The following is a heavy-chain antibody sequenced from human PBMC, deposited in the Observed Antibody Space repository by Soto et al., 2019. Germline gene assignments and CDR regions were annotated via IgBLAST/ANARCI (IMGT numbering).Heavy chain of an antibody. J-gene: IGHJ4*02. CDR3: AHRPVQWLDVVPDY. V-gene: IGHV2-5*01. CDR1: GFSLSTSGVG. Sequence: SGPTLVNPTQTLTLTCTFSGFSLSTSGVGVGWIRQPPGKALEWLALIHWNDDKRYSPSLKSRLTITKDTSKNQVVLTMTNMDPVDTATYYCAHRPVQWLDVVPDYWGQGTLVTVSS. CDR2: IHWNDDK. D-gene: IGHD6-19*01.